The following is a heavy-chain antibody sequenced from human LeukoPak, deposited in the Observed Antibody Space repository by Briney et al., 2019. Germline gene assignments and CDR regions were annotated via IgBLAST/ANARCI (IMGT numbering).Heavy chain of an antibody. J-gene: IGHJ3*02. CDR3: GRDVMSMIPSAPGI. CDR2: IYYSGST. V-gene: IGHV4-39*07. CDR1: GGSISSGGYY. D-gene: IGHD3-22*01. Sequence: SQTLSLTCTVSGGSISSGGYYWGWIRQPPGKGLEWIGSIYYSGSTYCNPSLKSRVTISVDTSKNQFSLKLSSVTAADTAVYYCGRDVMSMIPSAPGIWGQGTKVTVSS.